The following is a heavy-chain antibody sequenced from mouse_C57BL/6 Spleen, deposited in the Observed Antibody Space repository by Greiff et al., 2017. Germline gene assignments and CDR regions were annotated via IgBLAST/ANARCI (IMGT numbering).Heavy chain of an antibody. Sequence: VQLQQPGAELVRPGTSVKLSCKASGYTFTSYWMHWVKQRPGQGLEWIGVIDPSDSYTNYNQKFKGKATLTVDTSSSTAYMQLSSLTSEDSAVYYCARRKGYGNYWFAYWGQGTLVTVSA. CDR3: ARRKGYGNYWFAY. J-gene: IGHJ3*01. CDR2: IDPSDSYT. D-gene: IGHD2-1*01. V-gene: IGHV1-59*01. CDR1: GYTFTSYW.